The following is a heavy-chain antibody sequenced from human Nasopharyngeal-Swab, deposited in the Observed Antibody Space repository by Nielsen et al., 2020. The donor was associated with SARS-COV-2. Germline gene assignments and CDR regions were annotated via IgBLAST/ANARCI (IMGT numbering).Heavy chain of an antibody. D-gene: IGHD2-15*01. CDR1: GGPLSSGAYY. CDR2: IYYSGST. V-gene: IGHV4-31*03. Sequence: SETLSLSCTVSGGPLSSGAYYWSWIRQHPGKGLEWIGYIYYSGSTYYNPSLKSRVTISVDTSKNQFSLKLSSVTAADTAVYYCARDRHRGIDYWGQGTLVTVSS. J-gene: IGHJ4*02. CDR3: ARDRHRGIDY.